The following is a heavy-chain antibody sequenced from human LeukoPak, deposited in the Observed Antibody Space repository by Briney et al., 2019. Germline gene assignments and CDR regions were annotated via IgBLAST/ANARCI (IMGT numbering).Heavy chain of an antibody. CDR2: ISGSGGST. CDR3: AKVGGGYCSSTSCSFDY. V-gene: IGHV3-23*01. J-gene: IGHJ4*02. D-gene: IGHD2-2*01. Sequence: PCKASGGTFSSYAMSWVRQAPGKGLEWVSAISGSGGSTYYADSVKGRFTISRDNSKNTLYLQMNSLRAEDTAVYYCAKVGGGYCSSTSCSFDYWGQGTLVTVSS. CDR1: GGTFSSYA.